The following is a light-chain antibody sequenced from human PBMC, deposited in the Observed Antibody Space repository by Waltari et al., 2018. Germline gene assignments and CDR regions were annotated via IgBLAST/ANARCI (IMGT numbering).Light chain of an antibody. CDR3: QQRTNWIT. Sequence: EIVLTQSPATLSLSPGERATLSCRASQSVSSYLAWYHHKPGQAPRLLIYGASNRATGIPARFSGSGSGTDFTLTISSLEPEDFAVYYCQQRTNWITFGQGTRLEIK. CDR2: GAS. CDR1: QSVSSY. V-gene: IGKV3-11*01. J-gene: IGKJ5*01.